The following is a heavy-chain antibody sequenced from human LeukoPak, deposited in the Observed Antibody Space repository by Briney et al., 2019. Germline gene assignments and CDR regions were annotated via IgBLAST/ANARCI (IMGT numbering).Heavy chain of an antibody. Sequence: SETLSLTCAVYGGSFSGYYWSWIRQPPGKGLEWIGEINHSGSTNYNPSLKSRVTISVDTSKNQFSLKLSSVTAADTAVYYCARGDDGYDSIDYWGQGTLVTVSS. D-gene: IGHD5-12*01. CDR1: GGSFSGYY. CDR3: ARGDDGYDSIDY. V-gene: IGHV4-34*01. J-gene: IGHJ4*02. CDR2: INHSGST.